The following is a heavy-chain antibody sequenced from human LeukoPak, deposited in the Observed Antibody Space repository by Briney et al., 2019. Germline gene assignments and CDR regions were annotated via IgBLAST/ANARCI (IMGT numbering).Heavy chain of an antibody. D-gene: IGHD5-12*01. CDR2: IYYSGST. Sequence: SETLSLTCTVSGGSISSGGYYWSWIRQHPGKGLEWIRYIYYSGSTYYNPSLKGRVTISVDTSKNQFSLKLSSVTAADTAVYYCARAPYSGYDFLIDYWGQGTLVTVSS. CDR3: ARAPYSGYDFLIDY. J-gene: IGHJ4*02. CDR1: GGSISSGGYY. V-gene: IGHV4-31*03.